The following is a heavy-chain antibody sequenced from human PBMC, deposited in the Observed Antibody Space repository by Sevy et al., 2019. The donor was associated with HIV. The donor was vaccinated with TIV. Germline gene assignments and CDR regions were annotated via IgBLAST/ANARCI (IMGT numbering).Heavy chain of an antibody. J-gene: IGHJ4*02. D-gene: IGHD5-12*01. CDR2: ITSKADDEQT. Sequence: GGSLRLSCAASGVTFSNAWMSWVRQAPGKGLEWVGRITSKADDEQTDYSAAVKGRFTMSRDDSNNTLFLEMDSLKTEDTAIYYCSTGFRGYSAYDSLGYWGQGTLVTVSS. V-gene: IGHV3-15*01. CDR3: STGFRGYSAYDSLGY. CDR1: GVTFSNAW.